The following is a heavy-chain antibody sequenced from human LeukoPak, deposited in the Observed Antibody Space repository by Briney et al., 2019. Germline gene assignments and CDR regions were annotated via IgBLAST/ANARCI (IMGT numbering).Heavy chain of an antibody. Sequence: SETLSLTCVVSGYSLSRGYYWGWIRPPPGKGLAWIGTINQSGKIDNNPSLKSRVTMSVDTSKTQFSLKVRSVTAADTAVYYCARDSSDWFDPWGQGTLVTVSS. D-gene: IGHD3-22*01. J-gene: IGHJ5*02. CDR2: INQSGKI. CDR1: GYSLSRGYY. CDR3: ARDSSDWFDP. V-gene: IGHV4-38-2*02.